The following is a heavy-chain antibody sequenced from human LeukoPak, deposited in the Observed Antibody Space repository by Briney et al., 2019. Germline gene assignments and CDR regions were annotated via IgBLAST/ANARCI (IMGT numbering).Heavy chain of an antibody. V-gene: IGHV3-30*04. CDR1: GFIFSSYA. CDR3: ARDPWLRWPENYFDY. D-gene: IGHD4-23*01. Sequence: GGSLRLSCAASGFIFSSYAMHWVRQAPGKGLEWVAVISYDGSNKYYADSVKGRFTISRDNSKNTLYLQMNSLRAEDTAVYYCARDPWLRWPENYFDYWGQGTLVTVSS. J-gene: IGHJ4*02. CDR2: ISYDGSNK.